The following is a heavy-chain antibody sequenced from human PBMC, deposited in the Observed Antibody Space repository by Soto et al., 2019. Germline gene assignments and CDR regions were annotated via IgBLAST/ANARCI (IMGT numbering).Heavy chain of an antibody. Sequence: QVQLVESGGGVVQPGRSLRLSCAASGFTFSSYGMHRVRQSPGKGLEWVAVIWYDGSNKYYADSVKGRFTISRDNSKNTLYLQMNSLRAEDTAVYYCARELRGYSYFAYYGMDVWGQGTTVTVSS. V-gene: IGHV3-33*01. CDR1: GFTFSSYG. D-gene: IGHD5-18*01. J-gene: IGHJ6*02. CDR3: ARELRGYSYFAYYGMDV. CDR2: IWYDGSNK.